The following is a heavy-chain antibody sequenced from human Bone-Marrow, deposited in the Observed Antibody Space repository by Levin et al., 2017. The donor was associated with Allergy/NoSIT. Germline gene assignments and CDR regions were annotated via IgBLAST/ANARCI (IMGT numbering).Heavy chain of an antibody. CDR3: AREDGGGDYFDY. CDR2: INSHGSRS. CDR1: GFTFSNYW. J-gene: IGHJ4*02. V-gene: IGHV3-74*01. D-gene: IGHD2-21*01. Sequence: GGSLRLSCGASGFTFSNYWMHWVRQAPGKGLVWVSRINSHGSRSIYADSVRGRITISRDNAKNTLSLQMNSLRDEDTAVYYCAREDGGGDYFDYWGQGTLVTVSS.